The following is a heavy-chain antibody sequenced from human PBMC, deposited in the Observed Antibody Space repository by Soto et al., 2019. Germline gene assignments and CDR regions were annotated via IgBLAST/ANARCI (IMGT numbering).Heavy chain of an antibody. D-gene: IGHD7-27*01. V-gene: IGHV3-21*01. CDR3: VREDGSVRSNSAFDY. CDR1: GFSFSTYN. Sequence: SLRLSHEASGFSFSTYNMIWVRQAPGKGLEWVSSINGRSNYKYYTDSVKGRFTISRDNPENSLYLQMNSLRAEDTAEYYCVREDGSVRSNSAFDYWGQGTLVTVSS. J-gene: IGHJ4*02. CDR2: INGRSNYK.